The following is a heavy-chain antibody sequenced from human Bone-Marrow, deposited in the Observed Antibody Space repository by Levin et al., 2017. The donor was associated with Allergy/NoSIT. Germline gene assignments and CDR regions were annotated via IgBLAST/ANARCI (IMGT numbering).Heavy chain of an antibody. CDR2: IYWDDDK. V-gene: IGHV2-5*02. J-gene: IGHJ5*01. CDR3: ARRSGSHFTTGSWPDP. D-gene: IGHD1-26*01. CDR1: GFSLSTSGVG. Sequence: SGPTLVKPTQTLTLTCTFSGFSLSTSGVGVDWIRQSPGKALEWLALIYWDDDKRYSPSLKTRLTITKDISKNQVVLTMTNMDPLDTATYYCARRSGSHFTTGSWPDPWGQGILVTGSS.